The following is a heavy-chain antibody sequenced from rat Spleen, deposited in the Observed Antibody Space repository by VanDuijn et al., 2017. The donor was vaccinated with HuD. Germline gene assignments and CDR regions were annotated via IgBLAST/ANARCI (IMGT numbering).Heavy chain of an antibody. CDR3: TTWDYHNNRFDN. D-gene: IGHD1-12*01. V-gene: IGHV5-27*01. J-gene: IGHJ2*01. Sequence: EVHLVESGGGLVQPGRSLKLSCAASGFPFSDHYMAWVRQAPTKGLEWVAYVSMGGPNTFYRDSVKDRFTISRDNAKSTLYLQMDSLRSEDTATYYCTTWDYHNNRFDNWGQGVMVTVSS. CDR1: GFPFSDHY. CDR2: VSMGGPNT.